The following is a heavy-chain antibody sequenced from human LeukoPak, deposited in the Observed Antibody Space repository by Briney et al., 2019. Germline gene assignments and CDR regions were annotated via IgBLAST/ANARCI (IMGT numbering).Heavy chain of an antibody. V-gene: IGHV4-59*01. J-gene: IGHJ5*02. CDR2: ISKSGSS. CDR1: GDSISSYF. Sequence: SETLSLTCTVSGDSISSYFWSWIRQSPGKGLEWIGYISKSGSSNYNSSLRSRVTISVDTSKTQLSLNLSSVTAADTAVYYCAKEGSGSYFNWFDPWGQGTLVTVSS. D-gene: IGHD3-10*01. CDR3: AKEGSGSYFNWFDP.